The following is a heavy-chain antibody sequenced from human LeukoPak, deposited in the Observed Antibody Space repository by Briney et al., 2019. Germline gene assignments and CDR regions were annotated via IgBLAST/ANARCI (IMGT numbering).Heavy chain of an antibody. CDR2: INHSGST. J-gene: IGHJ1*01. D-gene: IGHD3-22*01. V-gene: IGHV4-34*01. Sequence: PSETLSLTCAVYGGSFSGYYWSWIRQPPGKGLEWIGEINHSGSTNYNPSLKSRVTISVDTSKNQFSLKLSSVTAADTAVYYCARGEGYYDSSGYYYPYFQHWSQGTLVTVSS. CDR3: ARGEGYYDSSGYYYPYFQH. CDR1: GGSFSGYY.